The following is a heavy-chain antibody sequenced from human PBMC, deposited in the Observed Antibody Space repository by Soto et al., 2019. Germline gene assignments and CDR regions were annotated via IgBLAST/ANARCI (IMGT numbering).Heavy chain of an antibody. V-gene: IGHV3-74*01. Sequence: GGCLRLSCAASGFSLSHCWMHWVRQAPGKGLVWVSRISPDGRTTTYADSVKGRFTIYRDKDKSTLYLQMNSLTVEDGAVYYCPDSWLTTSYWGPGNLVTVSS. CDR3: PDSWLTTSY. D-gene: IGHD3-10*01. J-gene: IGHJ4*02. CDR2: ISPDGRTT. CDR1: GFSLSHCW.